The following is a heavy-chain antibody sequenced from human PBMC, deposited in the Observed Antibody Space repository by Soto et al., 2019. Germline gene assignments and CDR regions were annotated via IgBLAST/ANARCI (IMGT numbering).Heavy chain of an antibody. D-gene: IGHD6-6*01. CDR1: GGTFRTYG. Sequence: QVQLVQSGAGVKKPGSSVKVSCKASGGTFRTYGITWVRQAPGQGLEWMGGIIPIFGTTNYAQKFQGRVTITADESKSTAYMALSSRRYDDTAVYVCARGRQLGIDYRYYEMDVLGQGTAVTVSS. V-gene: IGHV1-69*12. CDR3: ARGRQLGIDYRYYEMDV. J-gene: IGHJ6*02. CDR2: IIPIFGTT.